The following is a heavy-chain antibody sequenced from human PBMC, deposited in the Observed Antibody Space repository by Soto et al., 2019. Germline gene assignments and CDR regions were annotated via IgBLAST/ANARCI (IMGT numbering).Heavy chain of an antibody. D-gene: IGHD5-18*01. J-gene: IGHJ4*02. Sequence: PSETLSLTCTVSGGSISSYDWSWIRQPPGKGLELIGCIYYSGSTNYNASLKSRVTISVDTSKDQLSLELSSVTAXETALYYCASGDKAHRVFEYLAQVTLLNVSS. V-gene: IGHV4-59*01. CDR1: GGSISSYD. CDR3: ASGDKAHRVFEY. CDR2: IYYSGST.